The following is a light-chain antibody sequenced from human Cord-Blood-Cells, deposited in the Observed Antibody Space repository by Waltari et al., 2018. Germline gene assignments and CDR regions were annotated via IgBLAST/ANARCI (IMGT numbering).Light chain of an antibody. CDR2: KAS. V-gene: IGKV1-5*03. CDR1: QSISSW. J-gene: IGKJ1*01. CDR3: QQYNSYSGT. Sequence: DIQMTQSPSTLSASVGDRVTITCRASQSISSWLAWYQQKPGEAPKLLIYKASSLESGVPSRFSGSGSGTEFTLTISSLQPDDFATYYCQQYNSYSGTFSQGTKVEIK.